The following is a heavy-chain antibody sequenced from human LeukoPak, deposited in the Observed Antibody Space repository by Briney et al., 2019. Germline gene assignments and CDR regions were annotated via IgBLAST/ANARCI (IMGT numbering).Heavy chain of an antibody. V-gene: IGHV4-39*01. CDR1: GGSISSSNYY. Sequence: SETPSLTCTVSGGSISSSNYYWGWIRQPPGKGLEWIGNIYYSGSTYYIPSLRSRVTISVDSSNNQFSLILSSVTAADTAVYYCARLSALLNGFDPWGQGTLVTVSS. CDR2: IYYSGST. J-gene: IGHJ5*02. CDR3: ARLSALLNGFDP. D-gene: IGHD3-10*01.